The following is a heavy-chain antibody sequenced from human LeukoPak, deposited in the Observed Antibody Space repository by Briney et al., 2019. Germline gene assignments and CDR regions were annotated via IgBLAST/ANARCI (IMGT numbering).Heavy chain of an antibody. V-gene: IGHV4-34*01. CDR3: ARVPKYFDL. CDR1: GGSFSGFY. J-gene: IGHJ2*01. Sequence: SETLSLTCAVYGGSFSGFYWTWIRQPPGKGLEWIGQINHSRSTHYNPSLKSRVTISVDTSKNQFSLKLSSVTAADTAVYYCARVPKYFDLWGRGTLVSVSS. CDR2: INHSRST.